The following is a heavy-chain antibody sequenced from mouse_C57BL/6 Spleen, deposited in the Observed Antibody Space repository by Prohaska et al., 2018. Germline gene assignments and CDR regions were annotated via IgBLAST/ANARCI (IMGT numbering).Heavy chain of an antibody. CDR3: ARSWHYGSSCVIAY. V-gene: IGHV1-74*01. Sequence: GASVQLSCNASGYTFTSYLLPWVKQRPGQGLVWIGRIHPSDSDTNYNHKLKGKAILTVDTSSSTAYMHLSSLTSDDAAVYYGARSWHYGSSCVIAYWVQGTLVTVSA. CDR1: GYTFTSYL. D-gene: IGHD1-1*01. J-gene: IGHJ3*01. CDR2: IHPSDSDT.